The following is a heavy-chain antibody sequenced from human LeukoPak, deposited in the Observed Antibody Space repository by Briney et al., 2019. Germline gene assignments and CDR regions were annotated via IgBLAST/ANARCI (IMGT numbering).Heavy chain of an antibody. CDR3: ATFTAPRNAFDL. CDR1: GHSFNAYY. Sequence: ASVKVSCKASGHSFNAYYIHWVRQAPGQGLQWMGRVDPNSGDTKYTQKFQGRVSMTRDTSISTAYMELSRLTSDDMAVYYCATFTAPRNAFDLWGQGTMVTVSS. D-gene: IGHD3-16*01. V-gene: IGHV1-2*06. J-gene: IGHJ3*01. CDR2: VDPNSGDT.